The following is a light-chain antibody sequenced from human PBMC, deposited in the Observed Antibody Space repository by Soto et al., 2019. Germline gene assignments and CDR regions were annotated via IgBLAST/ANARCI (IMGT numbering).Light chain of an antibody. CDR3: SSYSSNNILSYV. CDR1: SNDVGGYKY. Sequence: QSALTQPASVSGAPGQSITISCTGTSNDVGGYKYVSWYQQRPGTAPKLIMFEVNNRPSGVSDRFSGSRSANTASLTISGLQAQDEADHYCSSYSSNNILSYVFGTGTKLTVL. V-gene: IGLV2-14*03. J-gene: IGLJ1*01. CDR2: EVN.